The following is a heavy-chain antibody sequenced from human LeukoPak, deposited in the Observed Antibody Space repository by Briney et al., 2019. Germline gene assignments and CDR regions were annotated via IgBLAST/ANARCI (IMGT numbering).Heavy chain of an antibody. D-gene: IGHD2-21*02. Sequence: PSETLSLTCAVYGGSFSGYYWSWIRQPPGKGLEWIGEINHSGSTNYNPSLKSRVTISVDTSKNQFSLKLSSVTAADTAVYYCARGGGGIVVVTAMGYYFDYWGQGTLVTVSS. CDR3: ARGGGGIVVVTAMGYYFDY. CDR1: GGSFSGYY. V-gene: IGHV4-34*01. J-gene: IGHJ4*02. CDR2: INHSGST.